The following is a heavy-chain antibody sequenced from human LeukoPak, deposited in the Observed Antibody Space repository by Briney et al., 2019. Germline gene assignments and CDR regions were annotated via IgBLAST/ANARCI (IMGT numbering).Heavy chain of an antibody. CDR2: IYYSGST. J-gene: IGHJ4*02. V-gene: IGHV4-38-2*01. D-gene: IGHD6-19*01. Sequence: SETLSLTCAVSGSSITSGYYWGWIRQPPGKGLEWIGSIYYSGSTYYNPSLKSRVTISVDTSKNQFSLKLSSVTAADTAVYYCARHSVAEQWLVPEYWGQGTLVTVSS. CDR1: GSSITSGYY. CDR3: ARHSVAEQWLVPEY.